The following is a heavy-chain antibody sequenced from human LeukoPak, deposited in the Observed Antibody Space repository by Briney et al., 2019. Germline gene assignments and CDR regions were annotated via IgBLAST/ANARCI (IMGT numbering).Heavy chain of an antibody. CDR3: ARNGPTAAGAFDS. V-gene: IGHV4-4*02. J-gene: IGHJ3*02. CDR1: GGSITTSKW. Sequence: SGTLSLTCAVSGGSITTSKWWTWVRQPPGKGLEWIGEIYHTGSTNYNPSLKSRVTISVDKSKNQFSLKLTSVTATDTAVYYCARNGPTAAGAFDSWGQGTLVTVSS. CDR2: IYHTGST. D-gene: IGHD6-13*01.